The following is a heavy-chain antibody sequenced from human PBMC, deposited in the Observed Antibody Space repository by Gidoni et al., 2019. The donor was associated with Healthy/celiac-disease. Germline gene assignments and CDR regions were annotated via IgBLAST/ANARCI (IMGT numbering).Heavy chain of an antibody. Sequence: QTTLKESGATRVKPTQTLALTCTFGGLPLSTSGGGVGWIRQPPGKALVWLALIYWNDDKRYSPSLKSRLTITKDTTNNRVVLTMTSMDPVDTATYYCAHESSLIWSCYYSDYFDDWGQGTLVTVSS. J-gene: IGHJ4*02. CDR3: AHESSLIWSCYYSDYFDD. CDR2: IYWNDDK. V-gene: IGHV2-5*01. CDR1: GLPLSTSGGG. D-gene: IGHD3-3*01.